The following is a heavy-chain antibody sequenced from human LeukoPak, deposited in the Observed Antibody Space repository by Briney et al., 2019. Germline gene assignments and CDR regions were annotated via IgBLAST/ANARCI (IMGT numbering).Heavy chain of an antibody. CDR3: ARAGGQRYSCGQNQNWFDP. J-gene: IGHJ5*02. Sequence: ASVKVSCKASGYTFTGCYMHWVRQAAGQGLEWMGWINPNSGGTNYAQKFQGRVTMTRDTSISTAYMELSRLRSDDTAVYYCARAGGQRYSCGQNQNWFDPWGQGTLVTVSS. V-gene: IGHV1-2*02. D-gene: IGHD5-18*01. CDR2: INPNSGGT. CDR1: GYTFTGCY.